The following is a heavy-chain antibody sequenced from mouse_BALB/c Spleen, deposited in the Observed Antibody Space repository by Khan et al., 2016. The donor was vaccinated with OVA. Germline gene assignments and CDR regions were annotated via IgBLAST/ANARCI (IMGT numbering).Heavy chain of an antibody. V-gene: IGHV9-3-1*01. J-gene: IGHJ4*01. D-gene: IGHD2-3*01. CDR2: INTYTGEP. CDR3: ARVGYSGTMNY. CDR1: GYTFTKNG. Sequence: QIQLVQSGPELKKPGEPVKISCKASGYTFTKNGMNWAKQAPGKGLKWMGWINTYTGEPKYADDFKGRFAFSLETSASTAYLQINNLKNEDTATDFCARVGYSGTMNYWGQGTSVTVSS.